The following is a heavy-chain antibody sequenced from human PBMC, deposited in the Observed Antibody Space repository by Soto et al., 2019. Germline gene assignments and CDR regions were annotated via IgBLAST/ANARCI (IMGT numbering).Heavy chain of an antibody. V-gene: IGHV3-11*01. Sequence: GGSLRLSCAASGFTFSDYYMSWIRQAPGKGLECVSYISSSGSTIYYADSVKGRFTISRDNAKNSLYLQMNSLRAEDTALYYCERSYSTSSYRPYYFDYCGQGTLVTVSS. CDR2: ISSSGSTI. CDR3: ERSYSTSSYRPYYFDY. CDR1: GFTFSDYY. D-gene: IGHD6-6*01. J-gene: IGHJ4*02.